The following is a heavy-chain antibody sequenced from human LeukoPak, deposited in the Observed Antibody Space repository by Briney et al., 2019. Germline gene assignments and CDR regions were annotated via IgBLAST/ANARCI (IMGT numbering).Heavy chain of an antibody. D-gene: IGHD3-9*01. J-gene: IGHJ4*02. V-gene: IGHV1-2*02. Sequence: ASVKVSCEASGYTFTGYFMHWVRQAPGQGLDWMGWINPNTGSTKYAQKFQGRVTMTRDTSIGTAYMELSTVTSDDTAVYFCARVHATGYFSLDLGYWGQGTLVTVSS. CDR3: ARVHATGYFSLDLGY. CDR2: INPNTGST. CDR1: GYTFTGYF.